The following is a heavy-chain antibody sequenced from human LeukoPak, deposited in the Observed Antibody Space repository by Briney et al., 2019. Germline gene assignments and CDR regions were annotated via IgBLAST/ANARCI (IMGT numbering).Heavy chain of an antibody. J-gene: IGHJ6*04. D-gene: IGHD3-10*02. V-gene: IGHV3-48*03. CDR3: AELGITMIGGV. Sequence: GGSLRLSCAASGFTFSSYEMNWVRQAPGRGRGWVSYISSSGSTIYYADSVKGRFTISRDNAKNSLYLKMNSLSAEDTAVYYCAELGITMIGGVWGKGTTVTISS. CDR1: GFTFSSYE. CDR2: ISSSGSTI.